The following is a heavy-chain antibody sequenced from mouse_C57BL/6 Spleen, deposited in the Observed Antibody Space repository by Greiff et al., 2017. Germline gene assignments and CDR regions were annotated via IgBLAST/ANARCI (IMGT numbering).Heavy chain of an antibody. CDR2: IIPSNGGT. Sequence: QVHVKQSGTELVKPGASVTLSCTASGYTFTSYWMHWVKQRPGQGLEWIGNIIPSNGGTNYNEKFKSKATLTVDKSSSTAYMQLSSLTSEDSAVYYCAREVPLYYAMDYWGQGTSVTVSS. J-gene: IGHJ4*01. V-gene: IGHV1-53*01. CDR3: AREVPLYYAMDY. CDR1: GYTFTSYW.